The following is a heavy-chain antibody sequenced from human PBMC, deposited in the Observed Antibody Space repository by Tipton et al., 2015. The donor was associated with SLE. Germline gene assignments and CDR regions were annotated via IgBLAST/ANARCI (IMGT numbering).Heavy chain of an antibody. J-gene: IGHJ4*02. CDR1: GGSISSYY. CDR2: IYTGGYT. CDR3: VICSPAGCAYFDY. D-gene: IGHD2-15*01. V-gene: IGHV4-4*07. Sequence: TLSLTCTVSGGSISSYYWAWIRQPAGKGLEWIGRIYTGGYTKYNPSFENRVTVDASKDQFSLKLSSVTAADTAVYYCVICSPAGCAYFDYWGQGILVTVSS.